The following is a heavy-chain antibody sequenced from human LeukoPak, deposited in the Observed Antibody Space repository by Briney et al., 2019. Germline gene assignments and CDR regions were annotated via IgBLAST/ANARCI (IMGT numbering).Heavy chain of an antibody. J-gene: IGHJ4*02. V-gene: IGHV3-23*01. Sequence: GGSLRLSCAASGFTFSSYAMSWVRQAPGKGLEWVSAISGSGGSTYYADSVKGRFTISRDNSKNTLYLQMNSLRAEDTAVYYCAKDLIRGYSYGHTMFDYWGQGTLVTVSS. CDR2: ISGSGGST. CDR1: GFTFSSYA. D-gene: IGHD5-18*01. CDR3: AKDLIRGYSYGHTMFDY.